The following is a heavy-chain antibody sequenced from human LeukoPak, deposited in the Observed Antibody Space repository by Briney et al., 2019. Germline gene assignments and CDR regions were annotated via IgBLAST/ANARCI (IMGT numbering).Heavy chain of an antibody. CDR2: INHSGST. CDR1: GGSFSGYY. Sequence: SETLSLTCAVYGGSFSGYYWSWIRQPPGKGLEWIGEINHSGSTNYNPSLKSRVTISVDTSKNQFSLKLSSVTAADTAVYYCARHGGDTDTAMLTAFDYWGQGALVTVSS. V-gene: IGHV4-34*01. D-gene: IGHD5-18*01. CDR3: ARHGGDTDTAMLTAFDY. J-gene: IGHJ4*02.